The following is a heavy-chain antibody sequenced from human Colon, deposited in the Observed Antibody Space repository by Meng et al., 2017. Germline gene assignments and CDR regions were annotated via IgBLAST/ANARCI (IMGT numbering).Heavy chain of an antibody. CDR1: GGSFSGYY. J-gene: IGHJ4*02. CDR3: ARGSGGWRSYYFDY. V-gene: IGHV4-34*01. CDR2: INHSGST. Sequence: QAHVQQGDAGLFRPSETPSPPCAFYGGSFSGYYWSWIRQPPGKGLEWIGEINHSGSTNYNPSLKSRVTISVDTSKNQFSLKLSSVTAADTAVYYCARGSGGWRSYYFDYWGQGTLVTVSS. D-gene: IGHD3-16*01.